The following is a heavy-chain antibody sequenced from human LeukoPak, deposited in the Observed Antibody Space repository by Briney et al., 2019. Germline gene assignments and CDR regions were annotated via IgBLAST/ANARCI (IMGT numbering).Heavy chain of an antibody. CDR3: AKDYYYDSSGYYYSWFDP. J-gene: IGHJ5*02. D-gene: IGHD3-22*01. V-gene: IGHV3-23*01. CDR1: GFTFSSYG. Sequence: GGTLRLSCAASGFTFSSYGMSWVRQAPGKGLEWVSAISGSGGSTYYADSVKGRFTISRDNSKNTLYLQMNSLRAEDTAVYYCAKDYYYDSSGYYYSWFDPWGQGTLVTVSS. CDR2: ISGSGGST.